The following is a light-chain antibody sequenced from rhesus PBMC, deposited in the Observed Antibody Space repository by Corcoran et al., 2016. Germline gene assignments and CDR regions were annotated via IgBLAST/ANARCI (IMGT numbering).Light chain of an antibody. CDR3: SSYASSSTFDV. J-gene: IGLJ6*01. CDR1: SSDIGGCNR. CDR2: EVS. Sequence: QAAPNQSPSVSGSPGQSVTISCTGTSSDIGGCNRVSWYQQHPGKAPKLMIYEVSKRPSGVSDRFSGSKSGNTASLTISGLQAEDEADYYCSSYASSSTFDVFGSGTKLTVL. V-gene: IGLV2-13*03.